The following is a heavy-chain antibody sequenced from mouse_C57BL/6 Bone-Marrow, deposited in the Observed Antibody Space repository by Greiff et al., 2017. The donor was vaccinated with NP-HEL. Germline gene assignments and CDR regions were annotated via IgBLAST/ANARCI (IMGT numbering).Heavy chain of an antibody. V-gene: IGHV5-9-1*02. Sequence: EVMLVESGEGLVKPGGSLKLSCAASGFTFSSYAMSWVRQTPEKRLEWVAYISSGGDYIYYADTVKGRFTISRDNARNTLYLQMSSLKSEDTAMYYCTREGVITTVVDWFAYWGQGTLVTVSA. J-gene: IGHJ3*01. CDR2: ISSGGDYI. D-gene: IGHD1-1*01. CDR1: GFTFSSYA. CDR3: TREGVITTVVDWFAY.